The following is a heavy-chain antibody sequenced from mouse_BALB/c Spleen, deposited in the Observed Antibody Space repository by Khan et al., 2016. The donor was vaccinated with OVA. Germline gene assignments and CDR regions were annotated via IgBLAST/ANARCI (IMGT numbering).Heavy chain of an antibody. V-gene: IGHV9-2-1*01. CDR1: GYTFTDYS. D-gene: IGHD2-14*01. J-gene: IGHJ2*01. Sequence: QVQLVQSGPELKKPGETVKISCKASGYTFTDYSMHWVKQAPGKGLKWMGWINTETGEPTYADDFKGRFAFSLETSASTAYLQINNLKNEDTATYFCARDRYDYFDYWGQGTTLTVSS. CDR3: ARDRYDYFDY. CDR2: INTETGEP.